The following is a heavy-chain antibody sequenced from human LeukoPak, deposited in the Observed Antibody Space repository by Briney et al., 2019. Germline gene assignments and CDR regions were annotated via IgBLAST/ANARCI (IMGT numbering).Heavy chain of an antibody. CDR3: ARAGGYGSPLGY. CDR2: IYSGGIT. D-gene: IGHD6-13*01. J-gene: IGHJ4*02. Sequence: SETLSLTCTVSGGSISNYYWSWIRQPAGKGLEWIGRIYSGGITNYNPSLKSRVSMSVDTSKNQFSLKLTSVTAADTAVYYCARAGGYGSPLGYWGQGTLVTVSS. V-gene: IGHV4-4*07. CDR1: GGSISNYY.